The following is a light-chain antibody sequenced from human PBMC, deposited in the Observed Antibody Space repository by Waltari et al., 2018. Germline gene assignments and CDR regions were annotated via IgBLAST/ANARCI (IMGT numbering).Light chain of an antibody. Sequence: QSALTQPASVSGSPGQSITISCTGTSSDIGAYDYVSWYQHHPGKAPKLMLYEVFNRPSGVSCRFSGAKSGNTASLTISGLQAEDEGHYYCCSYTSTTALVFGGGTKVTVL. V-gene: IGLV2-14*01. J-gene: IGLJ2*01. CDR3: CSYTSTTALV. CDR2: EVF. CDR1: SSDIGAYDY.